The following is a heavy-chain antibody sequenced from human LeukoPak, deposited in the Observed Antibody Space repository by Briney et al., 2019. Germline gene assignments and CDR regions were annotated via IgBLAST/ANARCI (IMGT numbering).Heavy chain of an antibody. J-gene: IGHJ4*02. V-gene: IGHV1-24*01. CDR1: GYTLTELS. Sequence: ASVKVSCKVSGYTLTELSMHWVRQAPGKGLEGLGGFDPEDGETIYAQKFQGRVTMTEDTSTDTAYMELSSLRSEDTAVYYCATDLGGSYYYFDYWGQGTLVTVSS. D-gene: IGHD1-26*01. CDR2: FDPEDGET. CDR3: ATDLGGSYYYFDY.